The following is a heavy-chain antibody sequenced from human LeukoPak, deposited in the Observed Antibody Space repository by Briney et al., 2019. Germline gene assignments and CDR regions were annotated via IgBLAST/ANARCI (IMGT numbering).Heavy chain of an antibody. D-gene: IGHD3-16*01. CDR2: ITCSGGST. J-gene: IGHJ4*02. CDR3: AKLGISDGIDY. Sequence: GGSLRLSCTASGFTFSSHAMTWVRQAPGKGLEWGSSITCSGGSTFYAASVKGRFTISRDNSKNTLYLQMNNLRAEDTAVYYCAKLGISDGIDYWGQGTLVTVSS. V-gene: IGHV3-23*01. CDR1: GFTFSSHA.